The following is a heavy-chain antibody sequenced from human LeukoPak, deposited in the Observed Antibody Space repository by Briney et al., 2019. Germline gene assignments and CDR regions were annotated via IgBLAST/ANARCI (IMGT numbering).Heavy chain of an antibody. CDR2: IRASGGST. Sequence: PGGSLRLSCEASGFTFSNYAMSWVRQAPGKGLEWVSSIRASGGSTYYADSVKGRFTVSRDNSKNTLYLQMNSLRAEDTAVYYYAKDGGLWVSAHWGDSWGRGTLVTVSS. J-gene: IGHJ4*02. V-gene: IGHV3-23*01. D-gene: IGHD7-27*01. CDR3: AKDGGLWVSAHWGDS. CDR1: GFTFSNYA.